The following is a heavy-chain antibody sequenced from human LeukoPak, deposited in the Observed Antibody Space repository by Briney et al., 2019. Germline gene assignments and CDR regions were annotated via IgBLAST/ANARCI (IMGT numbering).Heavy chain of an antibody. V-gene: IGHV3-21*01. D-gene: IGHD7-27*01. J-gene: IGHJ3*02. CDR2: ISSSSSYI. CDR3: ARSQLGEFRTAFDI. Sequence: GGSLRLSCAASGSTFSSYSMNWVRQAPGKGLEWVSSISSSSSYIYYADSVKGRFTISRDNAKNSLYLQMNSLRAEDTAVYYCARSQLGEFRTAFDIWGQGTMVTVSS. CDR1: GSTFSSYS.